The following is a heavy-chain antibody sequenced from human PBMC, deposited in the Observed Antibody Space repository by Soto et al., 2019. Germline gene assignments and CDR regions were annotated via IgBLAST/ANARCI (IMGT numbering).Heavy chain of an antibody. CDR1: GFTFDDYA. Sequence: EVQLVESGGGLVQPGRSLRLSCAMSGFTFDDYAMHWVRQAPGKGLEWIAGMSVSSGPIGYGDSVKGRFTISRDDAKKTLYLQMNSLRPDDTALYYCARGGVFTGSLDYWGQGTLVTVSS. D-gene: IGHD3-10*01. CDR3: ARGGVFTGSLDY. CDR2: MSVSSGPI. J-gene: IGHJ4*02. V-gene: IGHV3-9*01.